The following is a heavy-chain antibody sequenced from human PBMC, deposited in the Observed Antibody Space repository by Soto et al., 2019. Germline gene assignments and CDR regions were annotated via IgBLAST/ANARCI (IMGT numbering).Heavy chain of an antibody. V-gene: IGHV1-69*13. CDR2: IIPIFGTA. D-gene: IGHD5-18*01. J-gene: IGHJ6*02. CDR1: GGTFSSYA. Sequence: GASVKVSCTASGGTFSSYAISWVRQATGQGLEWMGGIIPIFGTANYAQKFQGRVTITADESTSTAYMELSSLRSEDTAVYYCARAGYSYYAQKIDYYGMDVWGQGTTVTVSS. CDR3: ARAGYSYYAQKIDYYGMDV.